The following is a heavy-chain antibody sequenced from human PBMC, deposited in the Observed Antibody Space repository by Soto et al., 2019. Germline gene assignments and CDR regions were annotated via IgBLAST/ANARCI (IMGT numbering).Heavy chain of an antibody. CDR3: ARGRGRYFDWGGRSYYYYGMDV. CDR1: GGTFSSYA. D-gene: IGHD3-9*01. CDR2: IIHIFGTA. Sequence: QVQLVQSGAEVKKPGSSVKVSCKASGGTFSSYAISWVRQAPGQGLEWRGGIIHIFGTANYAQKFQGRVTINADESPSKAYMELRSLRSEDTAVYCCARGRGRYFDWGGRSYYYYGMDVWGQGTTVTVSS. J-gene: IGHJ6*02. V-gene: IGHV1-69*01.